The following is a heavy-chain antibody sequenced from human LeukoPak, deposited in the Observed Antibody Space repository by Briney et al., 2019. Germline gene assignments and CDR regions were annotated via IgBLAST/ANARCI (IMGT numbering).Heavy chain of an antibody. J-gene: IGHJ4*02. V-gene: IGHV1-24*01. CDR2: FDPEDGET. CDR1: GYTLTELS. D-gene: IGHD5-18*01. Sequence: ASVKVSCKVSGYTLTELSMHWVRQAPGKGLEWMGGFDPEDGETIYAQKFQGRVTITADESTSTAYMELSSLRSEDTAVYYCARMEAMVRTFDYWGQGTLVTVSS. CDR3: ARMEAMVRTFDY.